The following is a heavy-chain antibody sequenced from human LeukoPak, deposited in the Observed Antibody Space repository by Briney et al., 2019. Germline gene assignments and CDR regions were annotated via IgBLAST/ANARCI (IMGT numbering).Heavy chain of an antibody. Sequence: SETLSLTCAVYGWSFSGYYWSWIRQPPGKGLEWIGEINHSGSTNYNPSLKSRVTISVDTSKNQFSLKLSSVTAADTAVYYCAKRRSDRGYSYGRGAFDIWGQGTMVTVSS. V-gene: IGHV4-34*01. CDR1: GWSFSGYY. D-gene: IGHD5-18*01. J-gene: IGHJ3*02. CDR3: AKRRSDRGYSYGRGAFDI. CDR2: INHSGST.